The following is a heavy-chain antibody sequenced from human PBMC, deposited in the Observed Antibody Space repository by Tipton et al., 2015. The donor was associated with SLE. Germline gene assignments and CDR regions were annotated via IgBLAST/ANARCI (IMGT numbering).Heavy chain of an antibody. CDR1: GGSISTYY. CDR2: IYHTGST. Sequence: TLSLTCTVSGGSISTYYWSWIRQPPKQVLEWIGWIYHTGSTDYNPSLKSRVTISVDTSKNQFSLRLSSVTAADTAVYYCARDYYGSGFDAFDIWGPGTMVTVSS. J-gene: IGHJ3*02. V-gene: IGHV4-59*01. D-gene: IGHD3-10*01. CDR3: ARDYYGSGFDAFDI.